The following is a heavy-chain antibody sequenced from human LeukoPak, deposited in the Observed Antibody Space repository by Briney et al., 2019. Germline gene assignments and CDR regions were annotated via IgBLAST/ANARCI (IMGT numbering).Heavy chain of an antibody. Sequence: PSETLSLTCTVSGGSISSYYWSWIRQPPGKGLEWIGYIYYSGSTNYNPFLKSRVTISVDTSKNQFSLKLSSVTAADTAVYYCARHGYSSGWGNEYFQHWGQGTLVTVSS. CDR2: IYYSGST. CDR1: GGSISSYY. V-gene: IGHV4-59*08. CDR3: ARHGYSSGWGNEYFQH. J-gene: IGHJ1*01. D-gene: IGHD6-19*01.